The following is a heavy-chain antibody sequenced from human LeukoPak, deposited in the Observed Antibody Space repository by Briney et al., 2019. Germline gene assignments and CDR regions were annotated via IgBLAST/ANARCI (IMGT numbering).Heavy chain of an antibody. CDR3: ASPYGSGSVYYFDY. CDR2: IKRDGSEK. J-gene: IGHJ4*02. Sequence: GGSLRLSXAASGFTFSSYWMSWVRQAPGKGLEWVANIKRDGSEKYYVDSVKGRFTISRDNAKNSLYLQMNSLRAEDTAVYYCASPYGSGSVYYFDYWGQGTLVTVSS. CDR1: GFTFSSYW. D-gene: IGHD3-10*01. V-gene: IGHV3-7*01.